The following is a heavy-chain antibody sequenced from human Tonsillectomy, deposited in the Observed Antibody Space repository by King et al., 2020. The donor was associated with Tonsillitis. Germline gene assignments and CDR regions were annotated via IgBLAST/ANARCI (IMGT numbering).Heavy chain of an antibody. V-gene: IGHV2-70*01. CDR1: GFSLNTRGMC. CDR3: ARIPRSGSYYRAFDY. Sequence: TLKESGPALVKPTQTLTLTCTFSGFSLNTRGMCVSWIRQPPGKALEWLALIDWDDDKYYSTSLKTRLTISKDTSKNQVVLTMTNMDPVDTATYYCARIPRSGSYYRAFDYWGQGTLVTVSS. J-gene: IGHJ4*02. CDR2: IDWDDDK. D-gene: IGHD1-26*01.